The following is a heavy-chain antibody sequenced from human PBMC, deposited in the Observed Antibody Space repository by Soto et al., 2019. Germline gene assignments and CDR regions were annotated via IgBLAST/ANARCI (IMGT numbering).Heavy chain of an antibody. CDR1: GFTFSGYA. CDR3: AKDLSSSGYDYYYYGLDV. V-gene: IGHV3-23*01. J-gene: IGHJ6*02. CDR2: MSGSGGTT. Sequence: GGSLRLSCAASGFTFSGYAMSWVRQAPGKGLEWVSAMSGSGGTTYYADSVKGRFTISRDNSKNTLYLQMSSLRPDDTAVYYCAKDLSSSGYDYYYYGLDVWGQGTTVTVSS. D-gene: IGHD5-12*01.